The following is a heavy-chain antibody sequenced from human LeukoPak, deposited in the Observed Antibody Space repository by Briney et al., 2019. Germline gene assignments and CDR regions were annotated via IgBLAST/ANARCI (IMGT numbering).Heavy chain of an antibody. D-gene: IGHD6-6*01. J-gene: IGHJ5*02. CDR1: GVSISSYY. V-gene: IGHV4-59*01. Sequence: MPSETLSLTCPVSGVSISSYYWSWIRQPPGKGLEWIGYIYYSGSTNYNSSLKSRVTISVDTSKNQFSLKLSSVTAADTAVYYCARGRLAARPRWFDPWGQGTLVTVSS. CDR3: ARGRLAARPRWFDP. CDR2: IYYSGST.